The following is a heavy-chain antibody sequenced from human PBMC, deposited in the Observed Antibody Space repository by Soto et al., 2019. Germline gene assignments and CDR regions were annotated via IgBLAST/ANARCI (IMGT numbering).Heavy chain of an antibody. CDR2: ISSSSSTI. Sequence: VGSLRLSCAASGFTFSTYSMNWVRQAPGKGLEWVSYISSSSSTIYYADSVKGRFTISRDNAKNSLYLQMNSLRAEDTAVYYCAREAPPIDYWGQGTLVTVSS. CDR1: GFTFSTYS. J-gene: IGHJ4*02. V-gene: IGHV3-48*01. CDR3: AREAPPIDY.